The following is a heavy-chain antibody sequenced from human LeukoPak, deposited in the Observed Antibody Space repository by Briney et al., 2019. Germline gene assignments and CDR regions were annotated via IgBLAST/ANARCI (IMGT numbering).Heavy chain of an antibody. D-gene: IGHD1-14*01. V-gene: IGHV3-23*01. CDR3: ARRPGN. CDR1: GFTFSSSA. Sequence: GGSLRLSCAASGFTFSSSAMSWVRQVPGKGLEWVSGISASGGGTSYADSVKGRFTISRDSSKNTLFLQMNDLTVEDTARYYCARRPGNWGQGILVTVSS. J-gene: IGHJ4*02. CDR2: ISASGGGT.